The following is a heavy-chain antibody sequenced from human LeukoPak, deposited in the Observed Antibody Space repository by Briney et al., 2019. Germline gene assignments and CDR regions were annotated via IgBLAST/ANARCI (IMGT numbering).Heavy chain of an antibody. CDR3: ARAVLYYYYGMDV. CDR2: ISSSGGTI. J-gene: IGHJ6*02. V-gene: IGHV3-48*03. CDR1: GFTFSSYE. Sequence: PGGSLRLSCAASGFTFSSYEMNWVRQAPGKGLEWVSYISSSGGTIYYADSVKSRFTISRDNAKNSLYLQMNSLRAEDTAVYYCARAVLYYYYGMDVWGQGTTVTVSS.